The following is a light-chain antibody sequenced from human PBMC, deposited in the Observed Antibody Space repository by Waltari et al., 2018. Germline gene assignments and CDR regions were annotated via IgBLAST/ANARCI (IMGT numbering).Light chain of an antibody. Sequence: QSALTQPASVSGSPGQSITISCTGTSDAVGGYDYVTWYQHHPGKAPKLIIYDVSDRPSGVSNRFSGSRSANTASLAISGLQAEDEAHYYCGSYTSSDTWIFGGGTKLTVL. V-gene: IGLV2-14*03. CDR2: DVS. CDR1: SDAVGGYDY. CDR3: GSYTSSDTWI. J-gene: IGLJ2*01.